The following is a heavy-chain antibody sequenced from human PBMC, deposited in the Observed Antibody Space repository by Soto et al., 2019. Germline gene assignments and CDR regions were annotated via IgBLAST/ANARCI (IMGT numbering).Heavy chain of an antibody. V-gene: IGHV1-46*03. CDR1: GYTFTSYY. J-gene: IGHJ6*03. CDR3: ARVAAPVSYYYYMEV. CDR2: INPSGGST. Sequence: GASVKVSCKASGYTFTSYYMHWLRHDPGQGLEWMVIINPSGGSTSYAQKFQGRATMTRDTSTSTVYMELSSLRSEDTAVYYCARVAAPVSYYYYMEVWGKGTTVTVSS. D-gene: IGHD6-13*01.